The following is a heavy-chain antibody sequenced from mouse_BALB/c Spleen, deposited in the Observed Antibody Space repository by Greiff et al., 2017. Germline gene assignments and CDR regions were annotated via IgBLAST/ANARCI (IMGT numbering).Heavy chain of an antibody. CDR1: GYSFTGYN. J-gene: IGHJ4*01. CDR3: ASEGYYYCPMDY. D-gene: IGHD1-1*01. Sequence: VQLQQSGPELGKPGASVKISCKASGYSFTGYNMYWVKQSHRKSLEWIGYIDPYNGGTSYNQKSKGKATLTVDKSSSTAYMHLNSLTSEDSAIYYWASEGYYYCPMDYWGQGTSVTVSS. CDR2: IDPYNGGT. V-gene: IGHV1S135*01.